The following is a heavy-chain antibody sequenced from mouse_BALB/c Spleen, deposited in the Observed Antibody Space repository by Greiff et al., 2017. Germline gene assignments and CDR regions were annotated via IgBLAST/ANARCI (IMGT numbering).Heavy chain of an antibody. V-gene: IGHV3-2*02. J-gene: IGHJ2*01. Sequence: EVKLQESGPGLVKPSQSLSLTCTVTGYSITSDYAWNWIRQFPGNKLEWMGYISYSGSTSYNPSLKSRISITRDTSKNQFFLQLNSVTTEDTATYYCARFWEAFDYWGQGTTLTVSS. CDR3: ARFWEAFDY. D-gene: IGHD4-1*01. CDR1: GYSITSDYA. CDR2: ISYSGST.